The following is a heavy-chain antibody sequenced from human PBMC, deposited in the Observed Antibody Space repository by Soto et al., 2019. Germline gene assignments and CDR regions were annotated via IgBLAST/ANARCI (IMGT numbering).Heavy chain of an antibody. J-gene: IGHJ4*02. CDR3: TRQGGSGDFDY. CDR1: GFTFSNYG. V-gene: IGHV3-30*03. Sequence: QVQLVESGGGVVQPGRSLRLSCAVSGFTFSNYGMHWVRQAPGKGVDWVAVISYDGSNKYYADSVKGRFIISRDNSKNTLYLQMNSLRAEDTAVYYCTRQGGSGDFDYWGQGTLVTVSS. D-gene: IGHD3-10*01. CDR2: ISYDGSNK.